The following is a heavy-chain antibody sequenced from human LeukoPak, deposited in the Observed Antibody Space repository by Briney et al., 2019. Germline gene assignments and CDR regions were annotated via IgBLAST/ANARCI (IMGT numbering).Heavy chain of an antibody. V-gene: IGHV4-4*09. Sequence: SETLSLTCTVSGDSINSHYWSWIRQPPGKGLEWVGFIYTRGSTNYNTSLKSRITMSGETSKKQVSLTLKSVTGADTAVYYCTGHWIEATKTYSYWFDPWGQGTLVTVSS. D-gene: IGHD1-1*01. CDR3: TGHWIEATKTYSYWFDP. CDR2: IYTRGST. J-gene: IGHJ5*02. CDR1: GDSINSHY.